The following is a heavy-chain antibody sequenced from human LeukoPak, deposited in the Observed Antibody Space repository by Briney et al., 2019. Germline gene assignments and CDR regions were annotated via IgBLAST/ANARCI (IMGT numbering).Heavy chain of an antibody. J-gene: IGHJ5*02. CDR3: ARGGTAKPWWSDP. CDR1: GGSISSGSYY. V-gene: IGHV4-61*02. CDR2: IYTSGST. Sequence: SETLSLTCTVSGGSISSGSYYWSWIRQPAGKGLEWIGRIYTSGSTNYNPSLKSRVTISVDTSKNQFSLKLSSVTAADTAVYYCARGGTAKPWWSDPWGQGTLVTASS. D-gene: IGHD1-1*01.